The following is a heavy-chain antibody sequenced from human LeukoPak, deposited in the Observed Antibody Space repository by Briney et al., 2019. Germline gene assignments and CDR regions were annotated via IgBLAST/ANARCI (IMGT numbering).Heavy chain of an antibody. CDR2: VSGSGSEI. J-gene: IGHJ4*02. CDR1: GFTFNNFE. D-gene: IGHD2-15*01. V-gene: IGHV3-48*03. Sequence: GGSLRLSCAASGFTFNNFEMNWVRQAPGKGLEWIAYVSGSGSEIHYGDSVKGRFTISRDNAKNSLYLQMNRLRAEDTAVYYCARDRCSGGSCYYFDYWGQGTLVTVSS. CDR3: ARDRCSGGSCYYFDY.